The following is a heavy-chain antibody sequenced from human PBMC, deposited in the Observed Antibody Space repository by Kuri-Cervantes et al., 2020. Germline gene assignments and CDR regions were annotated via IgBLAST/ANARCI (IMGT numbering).Heavy chain of an antibody. J-gene: IGHJ5*02. CDR3: ARDFIIRDYGDYGGWFDP. D-gene: IGHD4-17*01. V-gene: IGHV4-34*01. Sequence: GSLRLSCAASGFTFSSYSMNWIRQPPGKGLEWIGEINHSGSTNYNPSLKSRVTISADTSKNQFSLKLSSVTAADTAVYYCARDFIIRDYGDYGGWFDPWGQGTLVTVSS. CDR1: GFTFSSYS. CDR2: INHSGST.